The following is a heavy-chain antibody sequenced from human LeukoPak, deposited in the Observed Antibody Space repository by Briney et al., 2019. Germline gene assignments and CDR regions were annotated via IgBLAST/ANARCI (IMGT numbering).Heavy chain of an antibody. CDR2: IIPILNIA. V-gene: IGHV1-69*04. Sequence: SVKVSCKASGGTFSSYVFNWVRQAPGQGLEWMGRIIPILNIANYAPKFQGTVTITADKSTNTAYMELSSLRSEDTAVYYCARGGDNSLFNWFDPWGQGTLVTVPS. CDR1: GGTFSSYV. J-gene: IGHJ5*02. CDR3: ARGGDNSLFNWFDP. D-gene: IGHD4-23*01.